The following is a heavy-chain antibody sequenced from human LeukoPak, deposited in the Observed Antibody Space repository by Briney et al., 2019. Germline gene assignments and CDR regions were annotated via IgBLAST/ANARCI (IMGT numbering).Heavy chain of an antibody. Sequence: GGSLRLSRVASGFPFSSYWMTWVRQAPGKGLEWVANIKQDGSKKSYVDSVKGRFTISRDNAKNSLYLQMNSLRAEDTAIYYCTRVGYIDEGIDYWGQGTLVTVSS. CDR3: TRVGYIDEGIDY. J-gene: IGHJ4*02. CDR2: IKQDGSKK. CDR1: GFPFSSYW. D-gene: IGHD5-24*01. V-gene: IGHV3-7*04.